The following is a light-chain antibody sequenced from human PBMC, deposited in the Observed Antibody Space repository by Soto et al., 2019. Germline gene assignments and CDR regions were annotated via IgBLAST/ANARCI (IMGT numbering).Light chain of an antibody. CDR2: EVT. J-gene: IGLJ1*01. V-gene: IGLV2-8*01. Sequence: QSALPQPPSASGSPGPSVPISCTGTSSDVGANNYVSWYQQHPGKAPKLMIYEVTKRPSGVPDRFSGSKSGNTASLTVSGLQAEDEADYYCSSYAGANRVFGTGTKVTGL. CDR1: SSDVGANNY. CDR3: SSYAGANRV.